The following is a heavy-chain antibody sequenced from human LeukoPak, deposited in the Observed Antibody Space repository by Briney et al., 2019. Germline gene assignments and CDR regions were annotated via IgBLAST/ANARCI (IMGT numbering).Heavy chain of an antibody. CDR1: GGTFSSYA. CDR2: IIPIFGTA. J-gene: IGHJ4*02. Sequence: ASVKVSCKASGGTFSSYAISWVRQAPGQGLEWMGGIIPIFGTANSAQKFQGRVTITTDESTSTAYMELSSLRSGDTAVYYCARALPGDGDLFFDYWGQGTLVTVSS. D-gene: IGHD4-17*01. V-gene: IGHV1-69*05. CDR3: ARALPGDGDLFFDY.